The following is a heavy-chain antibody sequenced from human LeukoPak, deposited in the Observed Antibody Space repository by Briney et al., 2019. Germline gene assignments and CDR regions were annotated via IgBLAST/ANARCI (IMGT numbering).Heavy chain of an antibody. J-gene: IGHJ5*02. D-gene: IGHD3-9*01. CDR1: GYTFTSYG. CDR2: ISAYNGNT. Sequence: ASVKVSCKASGYTFTSYGISWVRQAPGQGLEWMGWISAYNGNTNYAQKLQGRVTMTTDTSTSTAYMELRSLRSDDTAVYYCARAKGTYYDILTGYYFSYWFDPWGQGTLVTVSS. V-gene: IGHV1-18*01. CDR3: ARAKGTYYDILTGYYFSYWFDP.